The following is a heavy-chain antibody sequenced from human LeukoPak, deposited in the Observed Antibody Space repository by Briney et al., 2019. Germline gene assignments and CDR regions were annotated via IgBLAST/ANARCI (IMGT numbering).Heavy chain of an antibody. CDR3: ARVDNYGGNPPDY. CDR1: GFTFNMYT. J-gene: IGHJ4*02. D-gene: IGHD4-23*01. Sequence: PGGSLRLSCAASGFTFNMYTMYWVRQAPGKGLEWVSSISSSTTYIYYADSVKGRFTISRDNVKNSLFLQMNSLRAEDTAFYYCARVDNYGGNPPDYWGQGTLVTVSP. CDR2: ISSSTTYI. V-gene: IGHV3-21*01.